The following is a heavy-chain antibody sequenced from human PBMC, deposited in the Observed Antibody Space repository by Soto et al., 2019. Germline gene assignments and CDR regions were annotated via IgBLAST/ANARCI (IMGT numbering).Heavy chain of an antibody. CDR3: ARVHDSSGYYYSSWFDP. V-gene: IGHV4-4*02. J-gene: IGHJ5*02. D-gene: IGHD3-22*01. Sequence: SETLSLTCAVSGGSISSSNWWSWVRQPPGKGLEWIGEIYHSGSTNYNPSLKSRVTISVDKSKNQFSLKLISVTAADTDVYYCARVHDSSGYYYSSWFDPWGQGTLVTVS. CDR1: GGSISSSNW. CDR2: IYHSGST.